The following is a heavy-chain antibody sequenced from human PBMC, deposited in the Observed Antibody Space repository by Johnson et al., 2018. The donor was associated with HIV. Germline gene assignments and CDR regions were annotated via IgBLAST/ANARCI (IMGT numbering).Heavy chain of an antibody. CDR3: ARGYSSSSDDAFDI. CDR1: GFTFSSYT. Sequence: VQLVESGGGVVQPGRSLRLSCVASGFTFSSYTMHWVRQAPGKGLDWVSYISSSGSTIYYADSVKGRFTISRDNAKNSLYLQMNSLRAEDTALYYCARGYSSSSDDAFDIWGQGTLVTVSS. J-gene: IGHJ3*02. D-gene: IGHD6-13*01. CDR2: ISSSGSTI. V-gene: IGHV3-48*04.